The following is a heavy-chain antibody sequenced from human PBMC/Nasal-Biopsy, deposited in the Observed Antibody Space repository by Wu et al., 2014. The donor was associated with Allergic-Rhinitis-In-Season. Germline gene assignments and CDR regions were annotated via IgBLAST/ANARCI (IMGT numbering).Heavy chain of an antibody. J-gene: IGHJ4*02. Sequence: AISGDSVSSNSAAWNWIRQSHSRGLEWLGRTYYRSKWYNDYAVSVKSRITINPDTSKNQFSLQLNSVTPEDTAVYYCARALLEYDYFDYWGQGTLVTVSS. V-gene: IGHV6-1*01. CDR1: GDSVSSNSAA. CDR2: TYYRSKWYN. CDR3: ARALLEYDYFDY. D-gene: IGHD2-2*01.